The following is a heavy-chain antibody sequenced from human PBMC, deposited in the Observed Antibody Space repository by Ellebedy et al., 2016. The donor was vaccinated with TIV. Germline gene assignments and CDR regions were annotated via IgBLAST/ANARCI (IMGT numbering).Heavy chain of an antibody. V-gene: IGHV1-69*13. CDR1: GGTFSSYA. Sequence: SVKVSXXASGGTFSSYAISWVRQAPGQRLEWMGGIIPIFGTANYAQKFQGRVTITADESTSTAYMELSSLRSEDTAVYYCAGSGSYYDLPEYFQHWGQGTLVTVSS. CDR3: AGSGSYYDLPEYFQH. D-gene: IGHD1-26*01. J-gene: IGHJ1*01. CDR2: IIPIFGTA.